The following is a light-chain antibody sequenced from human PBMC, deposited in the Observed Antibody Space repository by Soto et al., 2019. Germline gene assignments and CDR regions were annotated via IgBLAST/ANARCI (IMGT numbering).Light chain of an antibody. CDR2: SNN. J-gene: IGLJ2*01. CDR3: AAWDDSLNGVV. V-gene: IGLV1-44*01. CDR1: FSNIGSNT. Sequence: QSVLTQPPSASGTPGQRVTISCSGSFSNIGSNTVNWYQQLPGTAPKLLIYSNNQRPSGVPDRICGTKSGTSASLAISGLQSEDEADYYCAAWDDSLNGVVFGGGTKLTVL.